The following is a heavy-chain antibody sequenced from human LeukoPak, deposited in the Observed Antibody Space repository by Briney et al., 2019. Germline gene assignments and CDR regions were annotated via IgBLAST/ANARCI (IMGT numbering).Heavy chain of an antibody. D-gene: IGHD2-2*01. Sequence: PGGSLRLSCAASGFTFSNYAMSWVRQAPGKGLEWVSAISGSGGSTYYADSVKGRFTISRDNSKNTLYLQLNSLRAEDTAVYYCAKDRGYCSTTSCYFDYWGQGTLVTVSS. CDR2: ISGSGGST. CDR3: AKDRGYCSTTSCYFDY. CDR1: GFTFSNYA. J-gene: IGHJ4*02. V-gene: IGHV3-23*01.